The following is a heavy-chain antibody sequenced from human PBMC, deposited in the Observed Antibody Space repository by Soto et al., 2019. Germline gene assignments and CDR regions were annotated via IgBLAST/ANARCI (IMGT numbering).Heavy chain of an antibody. D-gene: IGHD6-19*01. CDR3: ARGRIIAVAGYALDI. Sequence: PSETLSLTCTVSGGSISSYYWSWIRQPPGKGLEWIGYIYYSGSTNYNPSLKSRVTISVDTSKNQFSLKLSSVTAADTAVYYCARGRIIAVAGYALDIWGQGTMVTVSS. CDR2: IYYSGST. V-gene: IGHV4-59*01. J-gene: IGHJ3*02. CDR1: GGSISSYY.